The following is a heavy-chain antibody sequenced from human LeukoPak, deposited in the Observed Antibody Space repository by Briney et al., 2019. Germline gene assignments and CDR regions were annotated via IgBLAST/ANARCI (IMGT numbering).Heavy chain of an antibody. CDR1: GGSISSSSYY. CDR3: ARAVGWVRGAMYGP. V-gene: IGHV4-39*07. CDR2: IYYSGST. J-gene: IGHJ5*02. Sequence: SETLSLTCTVSGGSISSSSYYWGWIRQPPGMGLEWIGSIYYSGSTYYNPSLKSRVTISVDTSKNQFSLKLSSVTAADTAVYYCARAVGWVRGAMYGPWGQGTLVTVSS. D-gene: IGHD3-10*01.